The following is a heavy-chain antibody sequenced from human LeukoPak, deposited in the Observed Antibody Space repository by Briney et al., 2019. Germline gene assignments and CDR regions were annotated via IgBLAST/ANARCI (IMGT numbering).Heavy chain of an antibody. CDR1: GFTFSSYR. CDR3: ARASYYDSSGPQFDY. J-gene: IGHJ4*02. CDR2: ISSSGSTI. V-gene: IGHV3-48*04. Sequence: GGSLRLSCAASGFTFSSYRMNWVRQAPGKGLEWVSYISSSGSTIYYADSVKGRFTISRDNAKNSLYLQMNSLRAEDTAVYYCARASYYDSSGPQFDYWGQGTLVTVSS. D-gene: IGHD3-22*01.